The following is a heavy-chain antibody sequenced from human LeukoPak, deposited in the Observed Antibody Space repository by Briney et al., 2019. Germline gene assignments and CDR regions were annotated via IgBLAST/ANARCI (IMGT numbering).Heavy chain of an antibody. Sequence: PGGSLRLSCAASGFTFSSYSMNWVRQAPGKGLEWVSSISSSSSYIYYADSVKGRFTISRDNAKNSLYLQMNSLRAEGTAVYYCARDGEPTSYYDFWSGYYGWFDPWGQGTLVTVSS. J-gene: IGHJ5*02. CDR3: ARDGEPTSYYDFWSGYYGWFDP. V-gene: IGHV3-21*01. CDR1: GFTFSSYS. CDR2: ISSSSSYI. D-gene: IGHD3-3*01.